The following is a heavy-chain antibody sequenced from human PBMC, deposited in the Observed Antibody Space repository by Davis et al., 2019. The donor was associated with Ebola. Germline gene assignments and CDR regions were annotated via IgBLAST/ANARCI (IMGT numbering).Heavy chain of an antibody. V-gene: IGHV6-1*01. CDR2: TYYRSKWSN. Sequence: SQTLSLTCAISGDSVSSNTAAWNWIRQSPSRGLEWLGRTYYRSKWSNDYAKSLKGRITINPDTSKNQFSLKLSSVTAADTAVYYCARRGWFRAKYGMDVWGQGTTVTVSS. D-gene: IGHD3-10*01. CDR1: GDSVSSNTAA. CDR3: ARRGWFRAKYGMDV. J-gene: IGHJ6*02.